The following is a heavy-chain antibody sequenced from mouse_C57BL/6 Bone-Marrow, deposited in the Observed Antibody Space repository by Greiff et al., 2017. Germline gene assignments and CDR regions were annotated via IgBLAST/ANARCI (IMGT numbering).Heavy chain of an antibody. CDR1: GYTFTSYW. J-gene: IGHJ1*03. D-gene: IGHD2-10*01. CDR3: ATYHWYCDV. CDR2: LHPSDSDT. V-gene: IGHV1-74*01. Sequence: QVPLQQPGAELVKPGASVKVSCKASGYTFTSYWMHWVKQRPGQGLEWIGRLHPSDSDTTYNQNFKGKATLPVYKSSSTAYMQLSSLTSEDSAVYYCATYHWYCDVWGTGTTVTVSS.